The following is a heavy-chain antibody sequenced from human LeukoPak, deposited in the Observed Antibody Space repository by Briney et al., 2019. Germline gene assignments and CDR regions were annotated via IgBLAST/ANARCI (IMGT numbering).Heavy chain of an antibody. Sequence: GGSLRLSCAASGFTVSNNYMSWVRQAPGKGLEWVSVIYSGDNTYYVESVKGRFTISRDNSKNTLFLQMNRLRAEDTAVYYCAGRRVLDASFDYWGQGTLVTVSS. J-gene: IGHJ4*02. V-gene: IGHV3-66*02. CDR3: AGRRVLDASFDY. D-gene: IGHD3-16*01. CDR1: GFTVSNNY. CDR2: IYSGDNT.